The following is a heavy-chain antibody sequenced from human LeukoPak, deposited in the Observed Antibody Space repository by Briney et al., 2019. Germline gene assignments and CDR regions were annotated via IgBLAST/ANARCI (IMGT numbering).Heavy chain of an antibody. V-gene: IGHV3-30*02. CDR2: VRYDGINA. CDR1: GFTLSTYG. Sequence: PGGSLRLSCAASGFTLSTYGMHWVRKAPGKGLEGVAFVRYDGINASYADSVKGRFTISRDNSKNTLYLQMNSLRAEDSAVYYCTKGWDYYYYFMDVWGKGTTVTVSS. D-gene: IGHD1-26*01. J-gene: IGHJ6*03. CDR3: TKGWDYYYYFMDV.